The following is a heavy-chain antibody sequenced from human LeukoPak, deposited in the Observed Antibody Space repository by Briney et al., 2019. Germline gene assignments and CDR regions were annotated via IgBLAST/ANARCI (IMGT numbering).Heavy chain of an antibody. J-gene: IGHJ4*02. Sequence: RGESLQISCKGSGYSFTSYWISWVRQLPGKGLEWMGRIDPRDSYTKYSPSFQGHVSISADKSISTAYLQWSSLKASDTATYYCARLESSGYYVYWGQGTLVTVSS. CDR1: GYSFTSYW. CDR3: ARLESSGYYVY. D-gene: IGHD3-22*01. V-gene: IGHV5-10-1*01. CDR2: IDPRDSYT.